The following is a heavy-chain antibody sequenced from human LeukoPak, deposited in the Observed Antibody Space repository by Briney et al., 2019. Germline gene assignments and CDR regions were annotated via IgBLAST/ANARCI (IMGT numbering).Heavy chain of an antibody. J-gene: IGHJ4*02. CDR2: IYHVGNT. Sequence: SETLSLTCDVSGYSISSGYFWGWIRQPPGKGLEWIGSIYHVGNTYQNPSLKSRVTISRDTSKNQFSLKLTSVTTAGTAVYYCAREGHYGAIDYWGQGTLVTVSS. D-gene: IGHD4/OR15-4a*01. V-gene: IGHV4-38-2*02. CDR3: AREGHYGAIDY. CDR1: GYSISSGYF.